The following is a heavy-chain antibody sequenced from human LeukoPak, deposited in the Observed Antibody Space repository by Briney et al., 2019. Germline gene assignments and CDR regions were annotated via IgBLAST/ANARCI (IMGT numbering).Heavy chain of an antibody. CDR2: IYYSGSA. CDR1: GDSISGFY. D-gene: IGHD3-22*01. CDR3: ARRRKSITMIVVVIPKGHYYFDY. V-gene: IGHV4-59*12. Sequence: SETLSLTCAVSGDSISGFYWSWIRQPPGKGLEWIGYIYYSGSANYNPSLKSRVTISVDTSKNQFSLKLNSVTAADTAVYYCARRRKSITMIVVVIPKGHYYFDYWGQGTLVTVSS. J-gene: IGHJ4*02.